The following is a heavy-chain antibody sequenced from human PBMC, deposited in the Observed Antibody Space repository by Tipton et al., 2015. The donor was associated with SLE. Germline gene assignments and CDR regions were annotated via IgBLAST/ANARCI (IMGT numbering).Heavy chain of an antibody. J-gene: IGHJ3*02. D-gene: IGHD6-13*01. CDR1: GFTLTDFY. CDR3: ARGRAGSWRDAFDI. CDR2: ISSSGSVK. Sequence: SLRLSCAASGFTLTDFYMGWIRQAPGKGLQWVSYISSSGSVKYYEDSVKGRFTISRDSAKNSLSVQMNSLRPEDTAVYYCARGRAGSWRDAFDIWGQGTLVTVSS. V-gene: IGHV3-11*01.